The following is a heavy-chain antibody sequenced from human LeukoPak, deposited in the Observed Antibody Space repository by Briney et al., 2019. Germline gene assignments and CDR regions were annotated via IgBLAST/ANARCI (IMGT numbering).Heavy chain of an antibody. Sequence: SETLSLTCTVSGGSISSYYWSWIRQPPGKGLEWIGYIYYSGSTNYNPSLKSRVTISVDTSKNQFSLKLSFVTAADTAVYYCARDMSPSRYSSGWYAWGQGTLVTVSS. D-gene: IGHD6-19*01. CDR2: IYYSGST. CDR3: ARDMSPSRYSSGWYA. CDR1: GGSISSYY. J-gene: IGHJ5*02. V-gene: IGHV4-59*01.